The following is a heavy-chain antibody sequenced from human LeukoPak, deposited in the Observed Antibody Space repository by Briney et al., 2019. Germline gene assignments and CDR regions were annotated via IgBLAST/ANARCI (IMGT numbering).Heavy chain of an antibody. Sequence: GGSLRLSCAASGFTFSNAWISWVSQAPGKGLEWGGRIKSKTDGGTTDYAAPVKGRFTISRDDSKNTLYPQMNSLKTEDTAVYYCTTDSDYYDSSGYYQGNYFDYWGQGTLVTVSS. CDR1: GFTFSNAW. V-gene: IGHV3-15*01. D-gene: IGHD3-22*01. J-gene: IGHJ4*02. CDR3: TTDSDYYDSSGYYQGNYFDY. CDR2: IKSKTDGGTT.